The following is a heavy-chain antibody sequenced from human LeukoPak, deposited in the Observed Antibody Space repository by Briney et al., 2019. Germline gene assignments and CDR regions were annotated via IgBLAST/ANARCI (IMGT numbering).Heavy chain of an antibody. D-gene: IGHD3-10*01. CDR3: ARAGMVREVISRIDYFDY. Sequence: SQTLSLTCTVSGGSISSGGYYWSWIRQRPGKGLEWFGYIYYSGSTYNNPSLKSRVTISVDTSKNQFSLKVSSVTAADTAVYYCARAGMVREVISRIDYFDYWGQGTLVTVSS. CDR2: IYYSGST. J-gene: IGHJ4*02. CDR1: GGSISSGGYY. V-gene: IGHV4-31*03.